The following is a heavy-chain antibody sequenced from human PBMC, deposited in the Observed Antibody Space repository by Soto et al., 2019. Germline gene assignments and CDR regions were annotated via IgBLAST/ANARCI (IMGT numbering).Heavy chain of an antibody. CDR3: ARELVVVATTPHWYFDL. D-gene: IGHD2-15*01. V-gene: IGHV1-3*01. CDR2: INPGNGNT. J-gene: IGHJ2*01. CDR1: GYTFTNYA. Sequence: QVQLVQSGAEVKKPGASVKVSCKASGYTFTNYAMHWVRQAPGQRLEWMGWINPGNGNTKYSQKFQGRVTITRDTSASTAYMERSSLRSEDTAVYYCARELVVVATTPHWYFDLCGRGTLVTVSS.